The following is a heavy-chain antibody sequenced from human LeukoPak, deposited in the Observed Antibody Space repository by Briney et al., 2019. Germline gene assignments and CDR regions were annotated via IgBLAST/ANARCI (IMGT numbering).Heavy chain of an antibody. V-gene: IGHV3-48*03. CDR1: GFTFSSYE. D-gene: IGHD6-19*01. J-gene: IGHJ5*01. CDR3: AKAEQWLPDS. Sequence: GGSLRLSCAASGFTFSSYEMNWVRQAPGKGLEWVSYISSSGSTIYYEDSVKGRFTISRDNAKNSLYLQMNRLRAEDTAVYYCAKAEQWLPDSWGQGTLVTVSS. CDR2: ISSSGSTI.